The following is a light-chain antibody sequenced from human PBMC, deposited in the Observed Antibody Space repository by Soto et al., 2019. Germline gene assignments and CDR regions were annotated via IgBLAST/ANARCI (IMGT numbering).Light chain of an antibody. V-gene: IGKV1-12*01. Sequence: DIQMTQSPSSVSASVGDRVTITCRASQGVSNWLAWYQQKPGKAPNLLLYAASTLRSGVPSRFRGSGSGTDFTFTISSLQPEDFATYCCQQANSFPYTFGQGTKLEIK. CDR3: QQANSFPYT. J-gene: IGKJ2*01. CDR1: QGVSNW. CDR2: AAS.